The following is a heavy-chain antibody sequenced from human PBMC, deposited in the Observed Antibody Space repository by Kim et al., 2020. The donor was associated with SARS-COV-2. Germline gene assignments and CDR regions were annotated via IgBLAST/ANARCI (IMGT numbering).Heavy chain of an antibody. CDR1: GGSISSGGYY. D-gene: IGHD6-19*01. CDR3: ARDVGRRFRPIPAVAEGFVI. CDR2: IYYSGST. J-gene: IGHJ3*02. Sequence: SETLSLTCTVSGGSISSGGYYWSWIRQHPGKGLEWIGYIYYSGSTYYNPSLKSRVTISVDTSKNQFSLKLSSVTAADTAVYYCARDVGRRFRPIPAVAEGFVIWGQGTMVTVSS. V-gene: IGHV4-31*03.